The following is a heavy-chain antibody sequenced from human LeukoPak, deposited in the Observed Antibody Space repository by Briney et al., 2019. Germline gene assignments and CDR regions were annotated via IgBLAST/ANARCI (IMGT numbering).Heavy chain of an antibody. D-gene: IGHD6-19*01. CDR2: ISSSSSYI. Sequence: GGSLRLSCAASGFTFSSYNVNWVRQAPGKGLEWVSSISSSSSYIYYAESVKGRFTISRDNAKNSLYLQMNSLRAEDTAVYYCARDRVSSGWYTFDYWGQGTLVTVSS. V-gene: IGHV3-21*01. CDR1: GFTFSSYN. CDR3: ARDRVSSGWYTFDY. J-gene: IGHJ4*02.